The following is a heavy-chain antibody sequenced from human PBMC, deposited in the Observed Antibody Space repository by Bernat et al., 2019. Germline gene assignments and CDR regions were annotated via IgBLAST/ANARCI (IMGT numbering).Heavy chain of an antibody. CDR1: GFTFSSYA. Sequence: EVQLLESGGGLVQPGGSLRLSCAASGFTFSSYAMSWVRQAPGKGLAWFSAISGSGGSTYYADSVKGRFTISRDNTKNTLYLQMNSLRAEDTAVYYCATPPRGGLEFDYWGQGTLVTVSS. CDR3: ATPPRGGLEFDY. J-gene: IGHJ4*02. CDR2: ISGSGGST. V-gene: IGHV3-23*01.